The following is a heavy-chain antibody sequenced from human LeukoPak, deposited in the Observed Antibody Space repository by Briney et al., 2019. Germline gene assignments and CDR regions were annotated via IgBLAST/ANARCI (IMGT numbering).Heavy chain of an antibody. Sequence: ASVKVSCKASGYTFTSYGISWVRQAPGQGLEWMGWISAYNGNTNYAQKLQGRVTMTTDTSTSTAYMELRSLRSDDTAVYYCARVRYYGSGSYNWFDPWGQGTLVTVSS. J-gene: IGHJ5*02. D-gene: IGHD3-10*01. CDR2: ISAYNGNT. V-gene: IGHV1-18*01. CDR1: GYTFTSYG. CDR3: ARVRYYGSGSYNWFDP.